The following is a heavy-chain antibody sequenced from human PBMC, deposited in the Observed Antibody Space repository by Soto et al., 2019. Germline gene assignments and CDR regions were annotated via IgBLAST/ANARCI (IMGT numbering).Heavy chain of an antibody. CDR2: IYYSGST. D-gene: IGHD6-13*01. CDR3: VKDLWDSSSWYESHY. Sequence: PSETLSLTCTVSGGSISSYYWSWIRQPPGKGLEWIGYIYYSGSTNYNPSLKSRVTISVDTSKNQFSLRAEDTAVYYCVKDLWDSSSWYESHYWGQGTLVTVSS. J-gene: IGHJ4*02. V-gene: IGHV4-59*01. CDR1: GGSISSYY.